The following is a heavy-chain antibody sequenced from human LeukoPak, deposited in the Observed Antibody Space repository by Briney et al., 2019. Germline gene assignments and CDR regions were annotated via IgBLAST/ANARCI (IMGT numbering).Heavy chain of an antibody. Sequence: ASVKVSCKASGYTFTGYYMHWVPQAPGQGLEWMGWINPNSGGTNYAQKFQGRVTMTRDTSISTAYMELSRLRSDDTAVYCCASTTYSSSSPDYWGQGTLVTVSS. CDR1: GYTFTGYY. CDR3: ASTTYSSSSPDY. CDR2: INPNSGGT. D-gene: IGHD6-6*01. V-gene: IGHV1-2*02. J-gene: IGHJ4*02.